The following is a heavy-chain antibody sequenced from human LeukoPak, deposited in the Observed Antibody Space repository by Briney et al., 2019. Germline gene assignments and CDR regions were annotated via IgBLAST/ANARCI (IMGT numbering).Heavy chain of an antibody. Sequence: SETLSLTCAVYGGSFSGYYWSWIRQPPGKGLEWIGEINHSGSTNYNPSLKSRVTISVDTSKNQFSLKLSSVTAADTAVYYCAKQEDYGDYVVDYWGQGTLVTVSS. D-gene: IGHD4-17*01. CDR1: GGSFSGYY. J-gene: IGHJ4*02. CDR3: AKQEDYGDYVVDY. V-gene: IGHV4-34*01. CDR2: INHSGST.